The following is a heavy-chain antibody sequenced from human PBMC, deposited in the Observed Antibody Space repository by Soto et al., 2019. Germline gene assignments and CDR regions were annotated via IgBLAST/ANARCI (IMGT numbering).Heavy chain of an antibody. CDR1: GFTFSNYA. Sequence: SLRLSCAASGFTFSNYAMSWVRQAPGKGLEWVSAISGSGGSTYYADSVKGRFTISRDSSKNTLYLQMNSLRAEDTAVYYCAKTTDGWFSAFEIWGQGTVVTVSS. V-gene: IGHV3-23*01. D-gene: IGHD6-19*01. J-gene: IGHJ3*02. CDR3: AKTTDGWFSAFEI. CDR2: ISGSGGST.